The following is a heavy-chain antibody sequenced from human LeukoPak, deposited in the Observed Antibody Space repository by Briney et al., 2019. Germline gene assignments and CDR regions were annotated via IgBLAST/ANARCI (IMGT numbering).Heavy chain of an antibody. V-gene: IGHV1-46*01. J-gene: IGHJ5*02. CDR2: INPRGGGT. Sequence: ASLKVSCKASGYNFFRYYIHWVRQTPGQGLERVGEINPRGGGTNYAQKFQGRVTMTRDTSRNTFYMGLTRLTSEATAVFFCACGGVMGVAGNARLDPWGQGTLVTVSS. CDR3: ACGGVMGVAGNARLDP. D-gene: IGHD6-19*01. CDR1: GYNFFRYY.